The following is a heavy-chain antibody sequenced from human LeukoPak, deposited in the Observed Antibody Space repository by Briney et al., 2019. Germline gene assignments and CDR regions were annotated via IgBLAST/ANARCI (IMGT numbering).Heavy chain of an antibody. Sequence: SETLSLTCSVSDDSITMYYWTWIRQPPGKGLEWIGYVDHTGSTNFNPSLNGRVSISRDTTKNLFSLRLRSVTAADTAVYFCARGRVSSSTWYSTYYSYFYMDVWGKGTTVTVSS. CDR2: VDHTGST. D-gene: IGHD1-1*01. CDR3: ARGRVSSSTWYSTYYSYFYMDV. V-gene: IGHV4-59*12. J-gene: IGHJ6*03. CDR1: DDSITMYY.